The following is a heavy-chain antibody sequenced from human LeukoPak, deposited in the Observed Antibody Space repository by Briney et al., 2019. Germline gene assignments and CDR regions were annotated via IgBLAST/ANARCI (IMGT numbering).Heavy chain of an antibody. J-gene: IGHJ5*02. D-gene: IGHD6-19*01. CDR3: ARHTVEQWLVRSWFDP. Sequence: SETLSLTCAVSGGSISSGGYSWSWIRQPPGKGLEWIGYLYYTGSTYYNPSLKSRVTISIDTSKNQFSLKLSSVTAADTAVYYCARHTVEQWLVRSWFDPWGQGTLVTVSS. CDR2: LYYTGST. V-gene: IGHV4-30-4*07. CDR1: GGSISSGGYS.